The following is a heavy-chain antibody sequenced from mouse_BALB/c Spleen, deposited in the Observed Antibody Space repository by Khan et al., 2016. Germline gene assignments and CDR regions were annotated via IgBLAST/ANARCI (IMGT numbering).Heavy chain of an antibody. CDR2: IRSKSNNYAT. D-gene: IGHD2-4*01. Sequence: EVQLVETGGGLVQPKGSLKLSCAASGFTFNTNAMNWVRQAPGKGLEWVARIRSKSNNYATYYADSVKDRFTISRDDSQSMLYLQMNNLKTEDTAMYYCVRDMIARAYWGQGTLGTVSA. CDR1: GFTFNTNA. V-gene: IGHV10S3*01. J-gene: IGHJ3*01. CDR3: VRDMIARAY.